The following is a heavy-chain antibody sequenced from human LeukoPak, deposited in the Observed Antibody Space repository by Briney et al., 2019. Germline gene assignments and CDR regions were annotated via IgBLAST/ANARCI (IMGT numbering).Heavy chain of an antibody. CDR2: ISYDGSNK. CDR1: GFTFSSYA. V-gene: IGHV3-30*04. J-gene: IGHJ6*02. D-gene: IGHD1-26*01. Sequence: GRSLRLSCAASGFTFSSYAMHWVRQAPGKGLEWVAVISYDGSNKYYADSVKGRFTISRDNSKNTLYLQMNSLRAEDTAVYYCARDSRRRAELLYYYGMDVWGQGTTVTVSS. CDR3: ARDSRRRAELLYYYGMDV.